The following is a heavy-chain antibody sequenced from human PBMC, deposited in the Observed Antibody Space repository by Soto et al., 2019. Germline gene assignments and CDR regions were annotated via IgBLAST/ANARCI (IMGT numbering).Heavy chain of an antibody. J-gene: IGHJ1*01. CDR1: GASFSGIY. CDR2: ITYSGVA. CDR3: ARDFMH. Sequence: QGQLQQWGTGLLRPSETLSLSCGLYGASFSGIYWSWIRQAPGKGLEWIGEITYSGVANYNPSLTSRVTISVDTSKNHFSLRLNSVTAADTAVYFCARDFMHWGQGTLVIVSS. V-gene: IGHV4-34*01.